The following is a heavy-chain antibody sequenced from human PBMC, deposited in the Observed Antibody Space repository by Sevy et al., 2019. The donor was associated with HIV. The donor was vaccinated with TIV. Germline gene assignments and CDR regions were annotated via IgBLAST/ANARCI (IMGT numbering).Heavy chain of an antibody. D-gene: IGHD4-17*01. Sequence: ASVKVSCKASGYTFTDYYIHWVRQAPGHGLEWMAWINPNDGVTNYAQRFQGGVTVNRDTSVSTAYMELRGLRYDDTAIYYCARLTTMPTADLYGMDVWGQGTTVTVSS. CDR1: GYTFTDYY. V-gene: IGHV1-2*02. CDR3: ARLTTMPTADLYGMDV. CDR2: INPNDGVT. J-gene: IGHJ6*02.